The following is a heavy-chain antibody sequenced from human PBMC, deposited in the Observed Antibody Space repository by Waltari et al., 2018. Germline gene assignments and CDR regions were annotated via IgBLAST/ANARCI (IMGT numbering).Heavy chain of an antibody. CDR3: ARGRGWY. V-gene: IGHV3-7*01. J-gene: IGHJ4*02. CDR1: GFTFNSEW. Sequence: EVQLVESGGGLVQPGGSLRLSCAASGFTFNSEWMSWVRQAQGKGLEWVANSNQDGSEINYVDSVKGRFTISRDNARNSLYLQMNSLRVEDAAVYYCARGRGWYWGQGTLVTVSS. D-gene: IGHD2-15*01. CDR2: SNQDGSEI.